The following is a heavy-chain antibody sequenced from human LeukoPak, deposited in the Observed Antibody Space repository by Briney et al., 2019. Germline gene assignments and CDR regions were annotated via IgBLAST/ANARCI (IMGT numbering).Heavy chain of an antibody. J-gene: IGHJ6*02. Sequence: GGSLRLSCAASGFTFSSYEMNWVRRAPGKGLEWVSYISSSGSTIYYADSVKGRFTISRDNAKNSLYLQMNSLRAEDTAVYYCARDTVTTSRWIYYGMDVWGQGTTVTVSS. D-gene: IGHD4-17*01. CDR1: GFTFSSYE. V-gene: IGHV3-48*03. CDR2: ISSSGSTI. CDR3: ARDTVTTSRWIYYGMDV.